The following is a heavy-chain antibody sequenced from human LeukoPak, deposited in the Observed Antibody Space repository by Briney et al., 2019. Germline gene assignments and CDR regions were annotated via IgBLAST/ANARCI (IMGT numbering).Heavy chain of an antibody. Sequence: SVKVSCKASGGTFSSYAISWVRQAPGQGLEWMGGIIPIFGTANYAQKFQGRVTITADKSTSTAYMELSSLRSEDTAVYYCARKVPNDSSGYYYRGQFDPWGQGTLVAVSS. D-gene: IGHD3-22*01. V-gene: IGHV1-69*06. J-gene: IGHJ5*02. CDR1: GGTFSSYA. CDR2: IIPIFGTA. CDR3: ARKVPNDSSGYYYRGQFDP.